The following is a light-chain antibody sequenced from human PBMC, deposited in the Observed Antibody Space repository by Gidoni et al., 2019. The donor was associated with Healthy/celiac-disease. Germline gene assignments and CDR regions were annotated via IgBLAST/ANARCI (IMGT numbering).Light chain of an antibody. J-gene: IGLJ3*02. CDR1: SSNIGAGYD. CDR3: QSYDSSLSGSRV. Sequence: HSLLTQPPSLSWAPVPTVTISCTGSSSNIGAGYDVHWYQQLPGTAPKLLIYGNSNRPSGVPDRFSGSKSGTSASMAITGLQAEDEADYYCQSYDSSLSGSRVFGGGTKLTVL. V-gene: IGLV1-40*01. CDR2: GNS.